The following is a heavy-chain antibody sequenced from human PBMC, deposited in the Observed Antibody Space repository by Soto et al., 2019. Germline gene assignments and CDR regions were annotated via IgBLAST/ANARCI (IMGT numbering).Heavy chain of an antibody. D-gene: IGHD3-10*01. Sequence: PGGSLRLSCCASGFNFNSYTMNWVRQAPGKGLEWVSSISRFSDRTYYADSVKGRFAIFRANAENSVYLQVNSLRAEDTAVYYCARVGAYLGEFDYFDYWDQGTPVTVSS. V-gene: IGHV3-21*06. CDR1: GFNFNSYT. CDR2: ISRFSDRT. J-gene: IGHJ4*02. CDR3: ARVGAYLGEFDYFDY.